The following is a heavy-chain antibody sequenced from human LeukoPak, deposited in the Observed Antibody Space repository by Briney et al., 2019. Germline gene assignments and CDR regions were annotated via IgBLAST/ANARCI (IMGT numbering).Heavy chain of an antibody. V-gene: IGHV3-30*02. CDR1: GFTFSNYA. CDR2: IRYDGSNK. CDR3: AKDGYDFWSRSVNVYALDM. Sequence: PGRSLRLSCAASGFTFSNYAMHWVRQAPGKGLEWVAFIRYDGSNKYYADSVKGRFTISRDNSKNTVYVEMNSLRVEDTAVYYCAKDGYDFWSRSVNVYALDMWGQGTMVTVSS. J-gene: IGHJ3*02. D-gene: IGHD3-3*01.